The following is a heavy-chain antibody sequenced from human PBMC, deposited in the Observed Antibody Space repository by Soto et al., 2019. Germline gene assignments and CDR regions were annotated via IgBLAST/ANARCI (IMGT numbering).Heavy chain of an antibody. CDR3: ARHDSSGYYMNYYYGMDV. CDR2: IYPGDSDT. CDR1: GYSFTSYW. V-gene: IGHV5-51*01. D-gene: IGHD3-22*01. J-gene: IGHJ6*02. Sequence: VEALKSSGKGSGYSFTSYWSGWVRQMPGKGLEWMGIIYPGDSDTRYSPSFQGQVTISADKSISTAYLQWSSLKASDTAMYYCARHDSSGYYMNYYYGMDVWGQGTTVTVSS.